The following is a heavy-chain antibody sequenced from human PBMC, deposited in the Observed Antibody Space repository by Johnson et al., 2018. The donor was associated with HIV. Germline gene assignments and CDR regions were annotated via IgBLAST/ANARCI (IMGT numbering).Heavy chain of an antibody. J-gene: IGHJ3*02. Sequence: QVQLVESGGGLVKPGGSLRLSCVASGFTFSDYYMTWIRQAPGKGLEWVSYISTSDGTIYSADTVKGRFSISRDNAKNSLYLQMNSLRAEDTAVYYCARVAVLRPPWRETSGDYYGHAFDIGGQGTMVTVSS. CDR1: GFTFSDYY. CDR3: ARVAVLRPPWRETSGDYYGHAFDI. D-gene: IGHD3-22*01. CDR2: ISTSDGTI. V-gene: IGHV3-11*01.